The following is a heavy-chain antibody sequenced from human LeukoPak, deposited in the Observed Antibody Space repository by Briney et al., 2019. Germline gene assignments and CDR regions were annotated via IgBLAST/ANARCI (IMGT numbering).Heavy chain of an antibody. J-gene: IGHJ4*02. CDR1: GFTFSSYG. V-gene: IGHV3-30*02. D-gene: IGHD2-2*02. CDR2: IRYDGSNK. Sequence: GGSLRLSCAASGFTFSSYGMHWVRQAPGKGLEWVAFIRYDGSNKYYADSVKGRFTISRDNSKNTLYLRMNSLRAEDTAVYYCAKVTGGVPAAILYLDYWGQGTLVTVSS. CDR3: AKVTGGVPAAILYLDY.